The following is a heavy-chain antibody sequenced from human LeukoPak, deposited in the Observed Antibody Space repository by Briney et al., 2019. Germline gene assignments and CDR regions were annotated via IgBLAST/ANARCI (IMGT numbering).Heavy chain of an antibody. V-gene: IGHV1-69*13. CDR3: ASAPRYSSSWPNNWFDP. D-gene: IGHD6-13*01. J-gene: IGHJ5*02. Sequence: GASVKVSCKASRGTFSSYAISWVRQAPGQGLEWMGGIIPIFGAANYAQKFQGRVTITADESTSTAYMELSSLRSEDTAVYFCASAPRYSSSWPNNWFDPWGQGTLVTVSS. CDR1: RGTFSSYA. CDR2: IIPIFGAA.